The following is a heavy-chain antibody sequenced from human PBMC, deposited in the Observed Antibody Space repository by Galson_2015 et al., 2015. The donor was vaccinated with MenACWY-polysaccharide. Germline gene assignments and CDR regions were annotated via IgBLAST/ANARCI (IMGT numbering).Heavy chain of an antibody. J-gene: IGHJ4*02. Sequence: SLRLSCAASGFTFRSYWLIWVRQAPGTGLGWVATIKQDGSEEYYVDSVKGRFTISRDNAKNSLYLQMNSLRVEDTAVYYCASSASGWYGDWGEGTLVTVPS. CDR1: GFTFRSYW. CDR3: ASSASGWYGD. D-gene: IGHD6-19*01. V-gene: IGHV3-7*01. CDR2: IKQDGSEE.